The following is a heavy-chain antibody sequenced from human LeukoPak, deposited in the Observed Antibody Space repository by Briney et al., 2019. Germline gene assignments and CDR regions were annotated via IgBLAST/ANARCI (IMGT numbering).Heavy chain of an antibody. CDR1: GFTFSSYW. J-gene: IGHJ5*02. D-gene: IGHD3-3*01. CDR3: ARDRSCDFWSGSHGLDP. CDR2: IKQDGSEK. Sequence: GGSLRLSCAASGFTFSSYWMSWVRQAPGKGLEWVANIKQDGSEKYYVDSVKGRFTISRDNAKNSLYLQMNSLRAEDTAVYYCARDRSCDFWSGSHGLDPWGQGTLVTVSS. V-gene: IGHV3-7*01.